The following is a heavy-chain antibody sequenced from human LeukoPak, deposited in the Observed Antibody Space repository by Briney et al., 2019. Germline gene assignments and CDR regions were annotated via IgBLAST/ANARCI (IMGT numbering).Heavy chain of an antibody. V-gene: IGHV3-23*01. Sequence: PGGSLRLSCAASGFTFSSYAMSWVRQAPGKGLEWVSAISGSGGSTYYADSVKRRFTSSRDNSKDTLYLQMNSLRAEDTAVYYCAKDPGGITRIVVVINYFDYWGQGTLVTVSS. CDR1: GFTFSSYA. CDR3: AKDPGGITRIVVVINYFDY. CDR2: ISGSGGST. J-gene: IGHJ4*02. D-gene: IGHD3-22*01.